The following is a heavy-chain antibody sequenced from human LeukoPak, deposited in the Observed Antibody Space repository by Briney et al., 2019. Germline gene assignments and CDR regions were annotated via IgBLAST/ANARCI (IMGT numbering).Heavy chain of an antibody. D-gene: IGHD6-19*01. CDR1: GGSIGSYY. CDR3: ARDEYGSGWGWFDP. J-gene: IGHJ5*02. CDR2: IYYSGST. Sequence: PSETLSLTCTVSGGSIGSYYWSWIRQPPGKGLEWIGYIYYSGSTNYNPSLKSRVTISVDTSKNQFSLKLSSVTVADTAVYYCARDEYGSGWGWFDPWGQGTLVTVSS. V-gene: IGHV4-59*01.